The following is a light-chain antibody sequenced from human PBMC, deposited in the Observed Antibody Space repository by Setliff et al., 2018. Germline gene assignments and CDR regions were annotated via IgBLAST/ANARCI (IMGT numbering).Light chain of an antibody. CDR3: SSYITSRTLGV. Sequence: QSALTQPASVSGSPGQSITVSCTGTSSNVGTYNLVSWYQQYPGKAPKLMIYEVSKRPSGVSDRFSGSKSGNTASLTISELQTEDEADYYCSSYITSRTLGVFGGGTKVTVL. V-gene: IGLV2-14*02. CDR1: SSNVGTYNL. J-gene: IGLJ2*01. CDR2: EVS.